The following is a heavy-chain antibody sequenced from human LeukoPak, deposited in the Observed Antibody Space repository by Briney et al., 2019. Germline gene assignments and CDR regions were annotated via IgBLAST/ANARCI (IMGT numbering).Heavy chain of an antibody. V-gene: IGHV3-23*01. CDR1: GFTFSSYA. J-gene: IGHJ2*01. Sequence: GGSLRLSCAASGFTFSSYAMSWVRQAPGKGLECISGFSGSGGSTYYADSVKGRFTISRDNSKNTLYLQMNSLRAEDTAVYYCAKVWAHDGSGNPYWHFDLWGRGTLVTVSS. CDR3: AKVWAHDGSGNPYWHFDL. CDR2: FSGSGGST. D-gene: IGHD3-10*01.